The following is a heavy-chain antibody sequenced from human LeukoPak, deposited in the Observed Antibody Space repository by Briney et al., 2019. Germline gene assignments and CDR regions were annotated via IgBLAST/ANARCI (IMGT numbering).Heavy chain of an antibody. CDR2: IYYSGST. D-gene: IGHD2-21*02. Sequence: PSETLSLTCTVSGGSISSYYWSWIRQPPGKGLEWIGYIYYSGSTNYNPSLKSRVTISVDTSKNQFSLKLSSVTAADMAVYYCARAPVVVTARYYFDYWGQGTLVTVSS. J-gene: IGHJ4*02. CDR1: GGSISSYY. CDR3: ARAPVVVTARYYFDY. V-gene: IGHV4-59*01.